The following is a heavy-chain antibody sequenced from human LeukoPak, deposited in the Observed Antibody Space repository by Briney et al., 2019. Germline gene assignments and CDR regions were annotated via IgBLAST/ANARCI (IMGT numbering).Heavy chain of an antibody. CDR2: IYSGGDT. V-gene: IGHV3-66*01. CDR3: AKERSLEIAVAGTIFDY. J-gene: IGHJ4*02. CDR1: GFTFSNYG. Sequence: GGSLRLSCVASGFTFSNYGIHWVRQAPGKGLEWVSVIYSGGDTYYADSVKGRFTISRDNSKNMIYLEMSSLKAEDTAVYYCAKERSLEIAVAGTIFDYWGQGTLVTVSS. D-gene: IGHD6-19*01.